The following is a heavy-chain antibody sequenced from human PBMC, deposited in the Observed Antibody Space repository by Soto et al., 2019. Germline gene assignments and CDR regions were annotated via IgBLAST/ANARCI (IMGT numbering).Heavy chain of an antibody. CDR1: GFTFSSYA. J-gene: IGHJ4*02. Sequence: GGSLRLSCAASGFTFSSYAMSWVRQAPGKGLERVSTISGSGGDTRYADSVKGRFTISRDNSKNTLYLQMSSLRAEDTAVYYCAKALIDGTYWRPSSDYWGQGTLVTVSS. CDR2: ISGSGGDT. CDR3: AKALIDGTYWRPSSDY. D-gene: IGHD1-26*01. V-gene: IGHV3-23*01.